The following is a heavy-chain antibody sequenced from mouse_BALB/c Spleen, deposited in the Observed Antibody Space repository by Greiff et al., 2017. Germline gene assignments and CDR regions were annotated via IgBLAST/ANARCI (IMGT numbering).Heavy chain of an antibody. V-gene: IGHV1-7*01. Sequence: QVQLQQSGAELVKPGASVKMSCKASGYTFTSYWMHWVKQRPGKGLEWIGYINPSSGYTEYNQKFKDKATLTADKSSSTAYMELSSLTSEDSAVYYCAETAWFAYWGQGTLVTVSA. CDR2: INPSSGYT. CDR3: AETAWFAY. J-gene: IGHJ3*01. CDR1: GYTFTSYW.